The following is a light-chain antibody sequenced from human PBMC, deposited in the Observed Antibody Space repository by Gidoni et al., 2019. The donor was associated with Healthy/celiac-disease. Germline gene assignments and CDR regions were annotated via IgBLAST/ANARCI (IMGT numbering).Light chain of an antibody. CDR2: EVS. Sequence: QSALTQPASVSGSPGQASTISCTGTSSDVGGYNYVSWYQKHPGKAPKLMIYEVSNRPSGVSNRFSGSKSGNTASLTISGLQAEDEADYYCSSYTSSSTRVVFGGGTKLTVL. V-gene: IGLV2-14*01. J-gene: IGLJ2*01. CDR3: SSYTSSSTRVV. CDR1: SSDVGGYNY.